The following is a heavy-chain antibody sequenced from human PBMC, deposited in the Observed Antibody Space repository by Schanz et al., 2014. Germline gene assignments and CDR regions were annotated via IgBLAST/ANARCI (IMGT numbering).Heavy chain of an antibody. CDR2: ISGLGEAT. CDR3: ARVGGADYDILTGYYSGMDV. CDR1: GFSFGIHA. Sequence: EVQLVESGGGVVQPGRSLRLSCTASGFSFGIHAMHWVRQAPGKGLGWVSTISGLGEATFYSDSVKGRFTVSRDNSKNTLYLQMTSLRAEDTAVYYCARVGGADYDILTGYYSGMDVWGQGTTVTVSS. D-gene: IGHD3-9*01. V-gene: IGHV3-23*04. J-gene: IGHJ6*02.